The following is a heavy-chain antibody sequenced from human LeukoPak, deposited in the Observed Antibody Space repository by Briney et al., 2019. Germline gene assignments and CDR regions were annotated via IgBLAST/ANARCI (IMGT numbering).Heavy chain of an antibody. J-gene: IGHJ4*02. CDR3: ASFRTGNFDY. CDR1: GGSISSYY. CDR2: IYYSGST. D-gene: IGHD3/OR15-3a*01. Sequence: SETLSLTCTVSGGSISSYYWSWIRQPPGKGLEWIGYIYYSGSTNYNPSLKSRVTISVDTSKNQFSLKLSSVTAADTAVYYCASFRTGNFDYWGQGTLVTVSS. V-gene: IGHV4-59*01.